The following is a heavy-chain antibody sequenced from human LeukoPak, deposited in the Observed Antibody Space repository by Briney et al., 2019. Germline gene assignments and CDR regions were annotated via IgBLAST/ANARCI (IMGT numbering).Heavy chain of an antibody. D-gene: IGHD5-18*01. Sequence: GGSLRLSCAASGFSFSSYNMNWVRQAPGKGLEWVSFISSSSSYIYYVDSVKGRFTISRDNAKTSLYLQMNSLRAEDTAVYYCARDLSGVTGYTYGRGIDYWGQGTLVTVSS. CDR2: ISSSSSYI. V-gene: IGHV3-21*04. J-gene: IGHJ4*02. CDR1: GFSFSSYN. CDR3: ARDLSGVTGYTYGRGIDY.